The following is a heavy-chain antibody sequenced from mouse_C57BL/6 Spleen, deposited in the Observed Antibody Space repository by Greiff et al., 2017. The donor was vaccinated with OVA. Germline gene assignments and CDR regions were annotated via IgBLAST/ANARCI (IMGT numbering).Heavy chain of an antibody. CDR1: GYTFTDYY. Sequence: VQLQQSGPELVKPGASVKISCKASGYTFTDYYMNWVKQSPGQSLEWIGDINPNNGGTSYNQKFKGKSTLTVDKSSSTAYMELRSLTSEDSAVYYCARTTVVADYAMDYWGQGTSVTVSS. J-gene: IGHJ4*01. CDR3: ARTTVVADYAMDY. CDR2: INPNNGGT. V-gene: IGHV1-26*01. D-gene: IGHD1-1*01.